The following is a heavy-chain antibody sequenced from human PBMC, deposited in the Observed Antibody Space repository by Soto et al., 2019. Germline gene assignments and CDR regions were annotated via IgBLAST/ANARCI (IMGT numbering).Heavy chain of an antibody. V-gene: IGHV3-11*05. CDR2: ISSGRSST. CDR3: ARVAPPQDY. J-gene: IGHJ4*02. Sequence: QVQLVESGGGLVKPGGSLRLSCAASGFTLSDYYMSWIRQAPGKGLEWVSYISSGRSSTNYADSVKGRFTISRDSAKNLLYLQMNSLRAEDTAVYYCARVAPPQDYWGQGTLVTVSS. CDR1: GFTLSDYY.